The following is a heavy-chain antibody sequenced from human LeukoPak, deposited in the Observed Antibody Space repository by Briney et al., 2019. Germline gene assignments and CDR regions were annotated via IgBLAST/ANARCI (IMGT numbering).Heavy chain of an antibody. CDR1: GYTFSSHG. Sequence: ASVKVSCKAGSGYTFSSHGISWVRQAPGQGLEWMGWINSYNGITNSAQKLQGRVTMTTDTSTSTAYMELRSLRSDDTAVYYCARQTGGYDNYMDVWGKGTTVTVSS. D-gene: IGHD5-12*01. CDR2: INSYNGIT. CDR3: ARQTGGYDNYMDV. J-gene: IGHJ6*03. V-gene: IGHV1-18*01.